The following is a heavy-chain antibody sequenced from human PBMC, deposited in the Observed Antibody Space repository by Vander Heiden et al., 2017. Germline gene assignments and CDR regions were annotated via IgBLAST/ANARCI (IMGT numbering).Heavy chain of an antibody. Sequence: EVQLVESGGGLVKPGGSLRLSCAASGFTFSSYSMNWVRQAPGKGLEWVSSISSSSSYIYYADSVKGRFTISRDNAKNSLYLKMNSLRAEDTAVYYCARDRGTALFYWGQGTLVAVSS. D-gene: IGHD3-16*01. V-gene: IGHV3-21*01. CDR3: ARDRGTALFY. CDR2: ISSSSSYI. CDR1: GFTFSSYS. J-gene: IGHJ4*02.